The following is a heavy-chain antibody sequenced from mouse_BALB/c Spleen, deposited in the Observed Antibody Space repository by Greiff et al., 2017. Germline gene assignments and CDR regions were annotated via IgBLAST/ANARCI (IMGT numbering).Heavy chain of an antibody. CDR2: IDTSDSYT. J-gene: IGHJ2*01. CDR3: ARVNYYGSSPNFDY. Sequence: QVQLQQPGAELVMPGASVKMSCKASGYTFTDYWMHWVKQRPGQGLEWIGAIDTSDSYTSYNQKFKGKATLTVDESSSTAYMQLSSLTSEDSAVYYCARVNYYGSSPNFDYWGQGTTLTVSS. V-gene: IGHV1-69*01. CDR1: GYTFTDYW. D-gene: IGHD1-1*01.